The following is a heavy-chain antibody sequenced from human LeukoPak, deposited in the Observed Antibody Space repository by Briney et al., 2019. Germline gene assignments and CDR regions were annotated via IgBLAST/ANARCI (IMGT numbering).Heavy chain of an antibody. D-gene: IGHD5-18*01. Sequence: ASVKVSCKASGYTFTNFYMHWVRQAPGQGLEWMGWINPNSGGTNYAQKFQGRVTMTRDTSISTAYMELSRLRSDDTAVYYCARDSAPGDTYGLLGIDSWGQGTLVTVSS. CDR3: ARDSAPGDTYGLLGIDS. J-gene: IGHJ4*02. V-gene: IGHV1-2*02. CDR2: INPNSGGT. CDR1: GYTFTNFY.